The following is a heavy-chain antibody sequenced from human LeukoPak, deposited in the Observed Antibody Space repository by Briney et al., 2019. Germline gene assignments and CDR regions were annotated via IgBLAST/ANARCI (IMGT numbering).Heavy chain of an antibody. CDR1: GYTFTSYY. V-gene: IGHV1-46*01. CDR2: INPSGGST. J-gene: IGHJ1*01. CDR3: ARVGSTMGYFQH. Sequence: GASMKVSCKASGYTFTSYYMHWVRQAPGQGLEWMGIINPSGGSTSYAQKFQGRVTMTRDTSTSTVYMELSGLRSEDTAVYYCARVGSTMGYFQHWGQGTLVTVSS. D-gene: IGHD3-10*01.